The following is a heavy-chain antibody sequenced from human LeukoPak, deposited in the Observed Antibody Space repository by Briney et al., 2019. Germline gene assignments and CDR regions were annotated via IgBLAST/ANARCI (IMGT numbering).Heavy chain of an antibody. J-gene: IGHJ4*02. Sequence: SETLSLTCAVYGGSFSGYYWSWIRQPPGKGLEWIGEINHSGSTNYNPSLKSRVTISVDTSKNQFSLKLSSVTAADTAVYYCARSQEMATNPYYFDYWGQGTLVTVSS. CDR2: INHSGST. V-gene: IGHV4-34*01. CDR3: ARSQEMATNPYYFDY. CDR1: GGSFSGYY. D-gene: IGHD5-24*01.